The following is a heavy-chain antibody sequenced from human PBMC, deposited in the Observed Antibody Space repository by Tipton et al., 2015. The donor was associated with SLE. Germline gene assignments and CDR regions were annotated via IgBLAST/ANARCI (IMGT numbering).Heavy chain of an antibody. CDR1: GGSFSGYY. CDR2: INHSGST. V-gene: IGHV4-34*01. D-gene: IGHD2-15*01. CDR3: ARQVDIVVVVAALLGAYFQH. Sequence: TLSLTCAVYGGSFSGYYWSWIRQPPGKGLEWIGEINHSGSTNYNPSLKSRVTISVDTSKNQFSLKLSSVTAADTAVYYCARQVDIVVVVAALLGAYFQHWGQGTLVTVSS. J-gene: IGHJ1*01.